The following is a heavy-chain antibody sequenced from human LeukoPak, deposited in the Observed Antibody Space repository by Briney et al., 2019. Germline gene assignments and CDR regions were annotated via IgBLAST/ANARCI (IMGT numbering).Heavy chain of an antibody. V-gene: IGHV3-9*01. CDR1: GFTFDDYA. D-gene: IGHD3-22*01. Sequence: PGGSLRLSCAASGFTFDDYAMHWVRQAPGKGLEWVSGISWNSGSIGYADSVKGRFTISRDNAKNSLYLQMNSLRAEDTALYYCAKDILGPVVTKGAFDIWGQGTMVTVSS. J-gene: IGHJ3*02. CDR3: AKDILGPVVTKGAFDI. CDR2: ISWNSGSI.